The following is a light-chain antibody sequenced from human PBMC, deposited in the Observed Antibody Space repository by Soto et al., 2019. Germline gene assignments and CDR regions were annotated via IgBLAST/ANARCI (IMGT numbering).Light chain of an antibody. Sequence: DIVMTQSPDSLAVSLGERATINCKASQSVLYSSNNKNYLAWYQQKPGQPPKLLISWASTRESGVPDRLSGSGSATDFTLTIISLQTEDVAVYYCQQYYVTPLTFGGGTKVEIK. CDR1: QSVLYSSNNKNY. J-gene: IGKJ4*01. CDR3: QQYYVTPLT. CDR2: WAS. V-gene: IGKV4-1*01.